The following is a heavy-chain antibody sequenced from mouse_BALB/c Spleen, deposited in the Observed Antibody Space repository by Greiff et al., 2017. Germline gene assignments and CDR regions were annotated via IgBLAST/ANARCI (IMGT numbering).Heavy chain of an antibody. J-gene: IGHJ4*01. V-gene: IGHV14-3*02. Sequence: VQLQQSGAELVKPGASVKLSCTASGFSFTDSYMHWVQQRPGQGLEWIGMIDPGSGNTNYDAKFQGKATITADTSSNTAYMQLSSLTSDETAVYCCALYLVSDAMDYWGQGTSVTVSS. CDR1: GFSFTDSY. CDR2: IDPGSGNT. D-gene: IGHD1-3*01. CDR3: ALYLVSDAMDY.